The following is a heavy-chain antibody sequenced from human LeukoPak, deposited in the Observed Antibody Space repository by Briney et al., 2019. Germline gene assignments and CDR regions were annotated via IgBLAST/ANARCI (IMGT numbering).Heavy chain of an antibody. V-gene: IGHV3-21*01. D-gene: IGHD6-13*01. CDR3: ARHNEGAAGTFDY. CDR1: GFTFSSYS. J-gene: IGHJ4*02. CDR2: ISSSSSYI. Sequence: GGSLRLSCAASGFTFSSYSMNWVRQAPGKGLEWVSSISSSSSYIYYADSVKGRFTISRDNAKNSLYLQMNSLRAEDTAVYYCARHNEGAAGTFDYWGQGTLVTVSS.